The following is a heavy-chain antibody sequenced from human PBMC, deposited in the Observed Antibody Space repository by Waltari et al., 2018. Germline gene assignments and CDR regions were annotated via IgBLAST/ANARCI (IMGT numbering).Heavy chain of an antibody. D-gene: IGHD6-19*01. CDR1: GASVSGYF. V-gene: IGHV4-59*08. CDR2: IRHTGDT. CDR3: ALWESGWRAFRF. J-gene: IGHJ4*03. Sequence: QVQLQESGPGLVKSSDTLSLTCTVSGASVSGYFWNWFRQAPGKGPEWIGYIRHTGDTKQNPSLKSRVTMSVDTSRNDFSLRLSSVTAADTAVYYCALWESGWRAFRFWGQGTLGTVSS.